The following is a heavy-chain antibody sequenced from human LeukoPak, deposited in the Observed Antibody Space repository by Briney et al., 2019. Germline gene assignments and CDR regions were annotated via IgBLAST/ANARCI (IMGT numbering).Heavy chain of an antibody. J-gene: IGHJ4*02. V-gene: IGHV5-51*01. D-gene: IGHD5-24*01. CDR3: ARHLKSDGWYFDY. Sequence: GESLKISCKGSGYTFTNYWIGWVRQMPGKGLEWMGIIYPGDSDTRYSPSFQGQVTISADKSISTAYLQWSSLKASDTAMYYCARHLKSDGWYFDYWGQGTLVTVSS. CDR1: GYTFTNYW. CDR2: IYPGDSDT.